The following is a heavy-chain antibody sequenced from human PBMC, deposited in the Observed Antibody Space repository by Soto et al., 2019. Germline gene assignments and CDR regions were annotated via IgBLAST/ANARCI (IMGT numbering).Heavy chain of an antibody. CDR2: IYYSGST. J-gene: IGHJ6*03. CDR3: AGRGYSGYDYDYYYYYMDV. Sequence: SETLSLTCTVSGGSISSYYWSWIRQPPGKGLEWIGYIYYSGSTNYNPSLKSRVTISVDTSKNQFSLKLSSVTAADTAVYYCAGRGYSGYDYDYYYYYMDVWGKGTTVTVSS. CDR1: GGSISSYY. V-gene: IGHV4-59*01. D-gene: IGHD5-12*01.